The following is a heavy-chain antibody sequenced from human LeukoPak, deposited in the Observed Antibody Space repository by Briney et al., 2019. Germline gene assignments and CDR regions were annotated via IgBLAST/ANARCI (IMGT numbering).Heavy chain of an antibody. V-gene: IGHV4-59*01. CDR1: GGSISSYY. CDR2: IYYSGST. D-gene: IGHD3-3*01. J-gene: IGHJ4*02. CDR3: ARVAPPYYDFWSGYYTLGYFDY. Sequence: SETLSLTCTVSGGSISSYYWSWIRQPPGKGLEWIGYIYYSGSTNHNPSLKSRVTISVDTSKNQFSLKLSSVTAADTAVYYCARVAPPYYDFWSGYYTLGYFDYLGQGTLVTVSS.